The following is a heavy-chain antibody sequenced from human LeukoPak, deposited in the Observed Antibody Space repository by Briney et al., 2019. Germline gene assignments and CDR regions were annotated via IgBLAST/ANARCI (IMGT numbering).Heavy chain of an antibody. CDR2: IYPGNSDT. J-gene: IGHJ3*02. CDR3: ARRGYYYGSGSYYIDAFDI. V-gene: IGHV5-51*01. D-gene: IGHD3-10*01. CDR1: GYSFTNYW. Sequence: GESLKISCKGSGYSFTNYWIGWVRQMPGKGLEWVGGIYPGNSDTRNSPSFQGQVTISADKSITTAYLQWISLKASDTAMYYCARRGYYYGSGSYYIDAFDIWGQGTMVTVSS.